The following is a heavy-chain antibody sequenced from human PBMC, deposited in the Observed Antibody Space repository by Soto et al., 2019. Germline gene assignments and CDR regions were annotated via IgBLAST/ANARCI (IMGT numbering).Heavy chain of an antibody. J-gene: IGHJ6*02. CDR2: IDSDGSTT. CDR3: ARPGYSNYGPGVDV. Sequence: EVQLVESGGGLVQPGGSLRLSCAASGFTFSVYWMHWVRQAPGKGLVWVSRIDSDGSTTSYADSVKGRFTISRDNAKRTLYVQMNSLRAEDTAVYYCARPGYSNYGPGVDVWGQGTTVTVSS. CDR1: GFTFSVYW. V-gene: IGHV3-74*01. D-gene: IGHD4-4*01.